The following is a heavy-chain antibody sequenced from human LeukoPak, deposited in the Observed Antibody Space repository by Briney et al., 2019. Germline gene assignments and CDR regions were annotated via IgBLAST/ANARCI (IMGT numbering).Heavy chain of an antibody. CDR3: ARDTRGESDY. Sequence: GRSLRLSCAASGFIFTTHGMNWVRQAPGKGLEWISYINSNSDTVHYSNSVEGRFTISRDNAKNSLYLQMNSLRAEDTAMYYCARDTRGESDYWGHGTLVTVSS. CDR2: INSNSDTV. CDR1: GFIFTTHG. J-gene: IGHJ4*01. D-gene: IGHD2-2*01. V-gene: IGHV3-48*04.